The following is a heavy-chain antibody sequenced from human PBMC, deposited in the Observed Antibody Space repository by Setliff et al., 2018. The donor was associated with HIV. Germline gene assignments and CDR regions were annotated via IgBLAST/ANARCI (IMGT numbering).Heavy chain of an antibody. CDR2: IIPMFSIP. D-gene: IGHD6-19*01. CDR1: GGPFSSYS. V-gene: IGHV1-69*04. CDR3: ARVGSSVTGP. J-gene: IGHJ5*02. Sequence: ASVKVSCKASGGPFSSYSITWVRQAPGQGLEWMGRIIPMFSIPNYSQRFQGRVTITADRSTNTVYMELSSLRSDDTAVYYCARVGSSVTGPWGQGTLVTVSS.